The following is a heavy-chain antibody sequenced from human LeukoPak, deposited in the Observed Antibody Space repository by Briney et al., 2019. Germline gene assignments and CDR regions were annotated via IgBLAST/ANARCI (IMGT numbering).Heavy chain of an antibody. D-gene: IGHD2-8*01. V-gene: IGHV1-46*01. CDR3: ARVGPRTNVLSGTVDY. Sequence: ASVKVSCKASGYTFTSYYMHGVRQAPGQGLEWMGIINPSGGNTNYAQKLQGRVTMTTDTSTSTAYMKLRSLRSDDTAVYYCARVGPRTNVLSGTVDYWGQGTLVTVSS. CDR2: INPSGGNT. CDR1: GYTFTSYY. J-gene: IGHJ4*02.